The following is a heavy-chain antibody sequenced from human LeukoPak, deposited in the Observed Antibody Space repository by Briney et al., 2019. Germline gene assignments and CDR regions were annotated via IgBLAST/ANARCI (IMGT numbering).Heavy chain of an antibody. V-gene: IGHV4-34*01. J-gene: IGHJ6*02. CDR2: INHSGST. CDR3: ARVVQQWHSGYYYGMDV. D-gene: IGHD6-19*01. CDR1: GGSFSGYY. Sequence: SETLSLTCAVYGGSFSGYYWSWIRQPPGKGLGWIGEINHSGSTNYNPSLKSRVTISVDTSKNQFSLKLSSVTAADTAVYYCARVVQQWHSGYYYGMDVWGQGTTVTVSS.